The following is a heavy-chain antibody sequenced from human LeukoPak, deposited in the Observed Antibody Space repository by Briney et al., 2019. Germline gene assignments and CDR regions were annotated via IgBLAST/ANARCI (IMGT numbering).Heavy chain of an antibody. V-gene: IGHV3-9*01. CDR2: ISWNSGSI. Sequence: PGGSLRLSCAASGFTFDDYAMHWVRQAPGKGLEWVSGISWNSGSIGYADSVKGRFTISRDNAKNSLYLQMNSLRAEDTAVYYCAAITFGGVHDAFDIWGQGTMVTVSS. J-gene: IGHJ3*02. D-gene: IGHD3-16*01. CDR3: AAITFGGVHDAFDI. CDR1: GFTFDDYA.